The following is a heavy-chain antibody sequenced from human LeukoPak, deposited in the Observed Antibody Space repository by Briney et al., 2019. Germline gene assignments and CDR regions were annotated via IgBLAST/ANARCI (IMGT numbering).Heavy chain of an antibody. D-gene: IGHD4-23*01. CDR2: INPSGGST. CDR1: GYTFTSYY. CDR3: ARPNLRVNAFDI. Sequence: ASVKVSCKASGYTFTSYYMHWVRQAPGQGLEWMGIINPSGGSTSYAQEFQGRVTMTRDTSTSTVYMELSSLRSEDTAVYYCARPNLRVNAFDIWGQGTMVTVSS. J-gene: IGHJ3*02. V-gene: IGHV1-46*01.